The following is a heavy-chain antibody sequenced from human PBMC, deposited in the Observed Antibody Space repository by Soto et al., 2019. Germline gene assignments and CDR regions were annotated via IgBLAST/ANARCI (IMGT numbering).Heavy chain of an antibody. CDR3: ARINSGYSSSWFWFDP. Sequence: QVTLKESGPVLVKPTETLTLTCTVSGFSLSNARMGVSWIRQPPGKALEWLAHIFSNDEKSYSTSLKSRLTISNDTSKSQVVLTMTNMDPVDTVTYYCARINSGYSSSWFWFDPWGQGTLVTVSS. J-gene: IGHJ5*02. D-gene: IGHD6-13*01. V-gene: IGHV2-26*01. CDR2: IFSNDEK. CDR1: GFSLSNARMG.